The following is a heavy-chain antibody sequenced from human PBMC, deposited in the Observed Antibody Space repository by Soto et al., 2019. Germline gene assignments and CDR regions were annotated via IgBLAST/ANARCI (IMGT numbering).Heavy chain of an antibody. V-gene: IGHV3-21*01. CDR2: ISSSSSYI. J-gene: IGHJ4*02. CDR3: ETDRYNWNENFDY. CDR1: GFTFSTYS. Sequence: PGGSLRLSCAASGFTFSTYSMNWVRQAPGKGLEWVSSISSSSSYIYYTDSVKDRFTISRDNAKNSLYLQMNSLRAEDTAVYYCETDRYNWNENFDYWGQGPLVTVSS. D-gene: IGHD1-20*01.